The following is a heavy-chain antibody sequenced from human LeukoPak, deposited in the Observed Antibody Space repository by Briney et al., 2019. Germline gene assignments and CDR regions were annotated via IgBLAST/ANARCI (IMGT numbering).Heavy chain of an antibody. J-gene: IGHJ4*02. V-gene: IGHV3-48*02. CDR3: TKDHYYDSSGLLPN. CDR2: ISSSSSTV. CDR1: GFTFSRYS. D-gene: IGHD3-22*01. Sequence: GGSLRLSCAASGFTFSRYSMNWVRQAPGKGLEWVSYISSSSSTVYYADSLKGRFTISRDNAKNSLYLQMNSLRDEDTAVYYCTKDHYYDSSGLLPNWGQGTLVTVSS.